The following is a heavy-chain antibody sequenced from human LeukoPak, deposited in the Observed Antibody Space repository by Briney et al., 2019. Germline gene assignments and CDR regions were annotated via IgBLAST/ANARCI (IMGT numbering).Heavy chain of an antibody. Sequence: SETLSLTCTVSGYSISSGYYWGWIRQPPGKGLEWIGSIYHSGSTYYNPSLKSRVTISVDTSKNQFSLKLSSVTAADTAVYYCARTLGVLLWFGELPNWFDPWGQGTLVTVSS. CDR2: IYHSGST. J-gene: IGHJ5*02. D-gene: IGHD3-10*01. CDR3: ARTLGVLLWFGELPNWFDP. CDR1: GYSISSGYY. V-gene: IGHV4-38-2*02.